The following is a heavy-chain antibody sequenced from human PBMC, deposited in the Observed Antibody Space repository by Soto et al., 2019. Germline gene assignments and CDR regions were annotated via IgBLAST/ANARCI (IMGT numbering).Heavy chain of an antibody. Sequence: SETLSLTCTVSGGSISSSSYCWGWIRKPPGKGLEWIGSIYYSGSTYYNPSLKSRVTISVDTSKNQFSLKLSSVTAADTAVYYCARALLISHPRPVDRLYDFWSGYYLSSHYYFDYWGQGTLVTVSS. CDR3: ARALLISHPRPVDRLYDFWSGYYLSSHYYFDY. CDR2: IYYSGST. CDR1: GGSISSSSYC. D-gene: IGHD3-3*01. J-gene: IGHJ4*02. V-gene: IGHV4-39*01.